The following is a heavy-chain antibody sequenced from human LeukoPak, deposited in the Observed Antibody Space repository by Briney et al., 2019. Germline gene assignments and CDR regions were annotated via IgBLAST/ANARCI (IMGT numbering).Heavy chain of an antibody. V-gene: IGHV3-66*01. J-gene: IGHJ4*02. CDR1: GFTVSRNY. D-gene: IGHD5-18*01. Sequence: GGSLRLPCTVSGFTVSRNYMSWVRQAPGKGLEWVSLIYAGGSTYYADSVKGRFTISRDNSKNTLYLQMNSLRAEDTAVYYCAKDHLEGLTTAMVDYWGQGTLVTVSS. CDR2: IYAGGST. CDR3: AKDHLEGLTTAMVDY.